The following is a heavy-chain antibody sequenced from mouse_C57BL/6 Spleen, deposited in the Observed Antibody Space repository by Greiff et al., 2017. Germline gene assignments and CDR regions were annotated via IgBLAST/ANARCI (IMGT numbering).Heavy chain of an antibody. CDR1: GYAFSSSW. J-gene: IGHJ2*01. Sequence: QVQLQQSGPELVKPGASVKISCKASGYAFSSSWMNWVKQRPGKGLEWIGRVYPGDGDTNYNGKFKGKATLTADKSSSTAYMQRSSLTSEDSAVYFCARWETAQAFDYWGQGTTLTVSS. D-gene: IGHD3-2*02. CDR2: VYPGDGDT. V-gene: IGHV1-82*01. CDR3: ARWETAQAFDY.